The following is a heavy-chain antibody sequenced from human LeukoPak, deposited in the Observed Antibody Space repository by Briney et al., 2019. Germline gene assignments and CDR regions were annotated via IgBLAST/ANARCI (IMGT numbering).Heavy chain of an antibody. CDR2: IYPGDSDT. CDR3: ARRGDYYGSGTYDFDY. V-gene: IGHV5-51*01. CDR1: GYIYTSYW. Sequence: GESLKISCNSSGYIYTSYWIGWVRQMPGKGLEWMGIIYPGDSDTRYSPSFQGQVTISADKSISTAYMQWSSLRASDTAIYYCARRGDYYGSGTYDFDYWGQGTLVTVSS. D-gene: IGHD3-10*01. J-gene: IGHJ4*02.